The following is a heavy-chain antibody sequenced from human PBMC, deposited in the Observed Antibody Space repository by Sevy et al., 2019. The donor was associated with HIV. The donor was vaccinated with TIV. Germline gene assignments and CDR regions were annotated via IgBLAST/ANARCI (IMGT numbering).Heavy chain of an antibody. Sequence: GGSLRLSCAASGFTFNVYEMNWVRQAPGKGLEWVSYISSGSSKSYADSVKGRFTISRDNTKNSLYLQMNSLRAEDTAVYYCTNYVHYWGQGTLVTVSS. CDR3: TNYVHY. J-gene: IGHJ4*02. CDR1: GFTFNVYE. V-gene: IGHV3-48*03. CDR2: ISSGSSK.